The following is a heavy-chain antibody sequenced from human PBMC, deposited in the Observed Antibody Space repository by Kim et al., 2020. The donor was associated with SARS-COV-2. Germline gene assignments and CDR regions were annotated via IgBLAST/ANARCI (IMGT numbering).Heavy chain of an antibody. V-gene: IGHV3-43*02. CDR2: IKSDGGGG. D-gene: IGHD3-16*01. Sequence: GGSLRLSCAASGFTFSNYAMNWVRQAPGKGLEWVSLIKSDGGGGYTAYAATGRCTISRYNDKTTHTLQMHMLRPKTTALAVCENTTTGPDDYGDYYYY. CDR1: GFTFSNYA. J-gene: IGHJ6*01. CDR3: ENTTTGPDDYGDYYYY.